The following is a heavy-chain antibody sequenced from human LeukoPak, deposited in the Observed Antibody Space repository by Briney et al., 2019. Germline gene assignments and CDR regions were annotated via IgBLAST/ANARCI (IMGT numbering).Heavy chain of an antibody. CDR3: AREEGRHYYDFWSDYYEYYFDY. D-gene: IGHD3-3*01. V-gene: IGHV3-7*01. Sequence: PGGSLRLSCAASGFTFSSYWMSWVRQAPGKGLEWVANIKQDGSEKYYVDSVKGRFTISRDNAKNSLYLQMNSLRAEDTAVYYCAREEGRHYYDFWSDYYEYYFDYWGQGTLVTVSS. CDR1: GFTFSSYW. J-gene: IGHJ4*02. CDR2: IKQDGSEK.